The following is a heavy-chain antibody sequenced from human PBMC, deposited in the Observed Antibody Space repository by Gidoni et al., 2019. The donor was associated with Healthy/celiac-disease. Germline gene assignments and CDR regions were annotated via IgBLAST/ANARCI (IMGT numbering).Heavy chain of an antibody. CDR2: INHSGST. J-gene: IGHJ4*02. D-gene: IGHD2-2*01. CDR1: GGSFSGYY. CDR3: ARGRRYQLLLSVGRQQLANFDY. Sequence: QVQLQQWGAGLLKPSETMSLTCAVYGGSFSGYYWSWIRQPPGKGLEWIGEINHSGSTNYNPSLKSRVTISVDTSKNQFSLKLSSVTAADTAVYYCARGRRYQLLLSVGRQQLANFDYWGQGTLVTVSS. V-gene: IGHV4-34*01.